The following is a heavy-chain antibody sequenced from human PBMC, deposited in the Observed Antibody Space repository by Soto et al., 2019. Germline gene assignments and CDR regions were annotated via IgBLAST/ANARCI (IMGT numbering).Heavy chain of an antibody. D-gene: IGHD3-10*01. CDR2: INHSGST. J-gene: IGHJ6*02. CDR1: GGSFSGYY. V-gene: IGHV4-34*01. CDR3: ARGSKVRGVTPYYYYYYGMDV. Sequence: QVQLQQWGAGLLKPSETLSLTCAVYGGSFSGYYWSWIRQPPGKGLEWIGEINHSGSTNYNPSLKSRATISVDTSKNQLSLKLSSVTAADPAVYYGARGSKVRGVTPYYYYYYGMDVWGQGTTVTVSS.